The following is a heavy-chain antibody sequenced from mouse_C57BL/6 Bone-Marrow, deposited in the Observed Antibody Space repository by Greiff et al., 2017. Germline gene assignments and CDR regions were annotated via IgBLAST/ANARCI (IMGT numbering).Heavy chain of an antibody. CDR3: ARQGGGFDY. Sequence: EVHLVESGGDLVKPGGSLKLSCAASGFTFSSYGMSWVRQTPAKRLEWVATISSGGSYTSSPDSVNGRFTISRDNAKNTLYLKMSSLKSEDTAMYYCARQGGGFDYWGQGTTLTVSS. V-gene: IGHV5-6*01. J-gene: IGHJ2*01. CDR1: GFTFSSYG. CDR2: ISSGGSYT.